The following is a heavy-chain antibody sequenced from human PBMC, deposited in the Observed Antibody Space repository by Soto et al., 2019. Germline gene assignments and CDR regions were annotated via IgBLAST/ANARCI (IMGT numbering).Heavy chain of an antibody. CDR2: ISGSGSST. Sequence: GGSLRLSCAASGFTFSSYSMNWVRQAPGKGLEWVSSISGSGSSTYYADSVKGRFTISRDNSKNTLYLQMSSLSAEDTALYYCAKGSSAYYDTLTDYYNVVPDFDCWGQGTLVTVSS. CDR3: AKGSSAYYDTLTDYYNVVPDFDC. V-gene: IGHV3-23*01. D-gene: IGHD3-9*01. J-gene: IGHJ4*02. CDR1: GFTFSSYS.